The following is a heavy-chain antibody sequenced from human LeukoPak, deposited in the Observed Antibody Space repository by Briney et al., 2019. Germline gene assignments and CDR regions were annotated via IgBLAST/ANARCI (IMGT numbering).Heavy chain of an antibody. V-gene: IGHV4-59*01. Sequence: PSETLSLTCTVSGGSISSYYWSWIRQPPGKGLEWIGHIYYSGSTNYNPSLKSRVTISVDTSKNQFSLKLSSMTAADTAVYYCARGRSLNAFDIWGQGTMVTVSS. CDR1: GGSISSYY. CDR2: IYYSGST. J-gene: IGHJ3*02. CDR3: ARGRSLNAFDI.